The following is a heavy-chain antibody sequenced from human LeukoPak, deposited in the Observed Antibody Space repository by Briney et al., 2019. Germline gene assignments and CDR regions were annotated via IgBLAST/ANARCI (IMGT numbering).Heavy chain of an antibody. CDR2: INPSGGST. V-gene: IGHV1-46*01. J-gene: IGHJ4*02. CDR3: ARDVRGHNGWRAVDY. CDR1: GYTFTSYY. Sequence: ASVKVSCKASGYTFTSYYMHWVRQAPGQGLEWMGIINPSGGSTSYAQKFQGRVTMTRDTSTSTVYMELSSLRSEDTAVYYCARDVRGHNGWRAVDYWGQGTLVTVSS. D-gene: IGHD3-10*02.